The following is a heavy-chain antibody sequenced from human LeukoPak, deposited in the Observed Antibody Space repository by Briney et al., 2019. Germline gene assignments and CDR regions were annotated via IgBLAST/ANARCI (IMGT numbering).Heavy chain of an antibody. V-gene: IGHV3-11*01. Sequence: GGSLRLSCAASGFTIRDYVMSWVRQAPGKGLEWVSYIDPSGTALYYADSVKGRFTVSRDNGKNSLSLQLRSLRAEDTAFYYCARAAYNWNWGQGTLVTVSS. J-gene: IGHJ4*02. CDR2: IDPSGTAL. CDR1: GFTIRDYV. CDR3: ARAAYNWN. D-gene: IGHD1-20*01.